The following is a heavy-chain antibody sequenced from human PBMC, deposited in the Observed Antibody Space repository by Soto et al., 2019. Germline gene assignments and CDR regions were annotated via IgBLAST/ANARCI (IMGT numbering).Heavy chain of an antibody. CDR1: GFTFSSYW. J-gene: IGHJ6*02. D-gene: IGHD2-15*01. Sequence: PGGSLRLSCAASGFTFSSYWMSWVRQAPGKGLEWVANIKQDGSEKYYVDSVKGRFTISRDNAKNSLYLQMNSLRAEDTAVYYCARDGGSPPRVVGYYYYGMDVWGQGTTVTVSS. CDR2: IKQDGSEK. V-gene: IGHV3-7*01. CDR3: ARDGGSPPRVVGYYYYGMDV.